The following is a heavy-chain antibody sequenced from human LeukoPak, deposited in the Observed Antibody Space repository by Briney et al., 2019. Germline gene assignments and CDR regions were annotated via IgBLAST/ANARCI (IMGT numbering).Heavy chain of an antibody. D-gene: IGHD1-26*01. CDR2: INWSGGTT. CDR3: ARDGGGGYYVY. Sequence: GRSLRPACAASGFTFNDYGMSCVRQAPGKGLEWVSGINWSGGTTGYADSVKGRLTISRDNAKNSLYLQMNSLRAADTALYYCARDGGGGYYVYWGQGILVSVSS. J-gene: IGHJ4*02. V-gene: IGHV3-20*04. CDR1: GFTFNDYG.